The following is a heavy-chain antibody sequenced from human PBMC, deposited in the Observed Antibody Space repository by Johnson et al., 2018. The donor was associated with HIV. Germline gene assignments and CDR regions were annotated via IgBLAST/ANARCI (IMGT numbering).Heavy chain of an antibody. Sequence: VQLVESGGGLVQPGGSLRLSCAASGFTFSSYWMSWVSQAPGKGLEWVANIKEDGSQKYYVDSVKGRFTISRDNSKNTLYLQMNSLRAEDTAVYYCAKDREGIQLWLGRMSFDIWGQGTMVTVSS. D-gene: IGHD5-18*01. CDR1: GFTFSSYW. J-gene: IGHJ3*02. CDR3: AKDREGIQLWLGRMSFDI. V-gene: IGHV3-7*03. CDR2: IKEDGSQK.